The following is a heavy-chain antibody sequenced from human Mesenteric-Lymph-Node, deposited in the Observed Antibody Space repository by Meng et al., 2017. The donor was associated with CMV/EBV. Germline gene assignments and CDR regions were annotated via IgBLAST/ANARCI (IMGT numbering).Heavy chain of an antibody. CDR1: RFTFSSYA. V-gene: IGHV3-48*04. Sequence: GGSLRLSCAASRFTFSSYAMTWVRWVRQAPGKGLEWISYISGTGVSTSRNIIYYADSVKGRFTISRDNAKNSLFLQMTGLRAEDTAVYYCAVKRFLESWGQGTLVTVSS. CDR3: AVKRFLES. CDR2: ISGTGVSTSRNII. J-gene: IGHJ4*02. D-gene: IGHD3-3*01.